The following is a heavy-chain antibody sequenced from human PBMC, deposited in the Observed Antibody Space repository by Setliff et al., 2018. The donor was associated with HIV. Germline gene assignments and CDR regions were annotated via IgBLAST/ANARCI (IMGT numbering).Heavy chain of an antibody. V-gene: IGHV4-34*01. J-gene: IGHJ6*03. CDR3: NTYYYYYMDV. Sequence: SETLSLTCAVYGGSFSGYYWSWIRQPPGKGLEWIGEINHSGSTNYNPSLKSRVTISVDTPKNQFSPKLSSVTAADTAVYYCNTYYYYYMDVWGKGTTVTVSS. CDR1: GGSFSGYY. CDR2: INHSGST.